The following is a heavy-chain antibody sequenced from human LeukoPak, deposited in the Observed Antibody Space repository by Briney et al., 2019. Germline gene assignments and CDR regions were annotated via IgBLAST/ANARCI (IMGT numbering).Heavy chain of an antibody. Sequence: GGSLRLSCAASGFTFDDYGMRWVRQAPGKGLEWVSGINWNGGSTGYAASVKGRFTISRDNAKNSLYPQMNSLRAEDTALYYCARDSSGGDYYMDVWGKGTTVTVSS. CDR2: INWNGGST. J-gene: IGHJ6*03. D-gene: IGHD3-10*01. CDR1: GFTFDDYG. CDR3: ARDSSGGDYYMDV. V-gene: IGHV3-20*04.